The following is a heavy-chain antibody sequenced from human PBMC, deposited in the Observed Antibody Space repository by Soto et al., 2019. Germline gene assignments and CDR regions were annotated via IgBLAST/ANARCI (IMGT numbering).Heavy chain of an antibody. V-gene: IGHV1-69*06. Sequence: QERLVQSGAEVRKPGSSVKVSCKVTGGTSTRYAINWVRQAPGQGLEWMGGIVPMFGTSKYAQKFQGRVTITADTSTNIAYLELRSLRSEDTAVYYCNRGSEYDFWSGYLWGQGTLVYVSS. J-gene: IGHJ4*02. CDR3: NRGSEYDFWSGYL. CDR2: IVPMFGTS. CDR1: GGTSTRYA. D-gene: IGHD3-3*01.